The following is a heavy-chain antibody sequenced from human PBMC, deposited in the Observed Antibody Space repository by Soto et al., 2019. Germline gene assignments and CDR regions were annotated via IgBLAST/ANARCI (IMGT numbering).Heavy chain of an antibody. CDR2: IYYSGST. J-gene: IGHJ4*02. Sequence: SETLSLTCTVSGGSISSYYWSWIRQPPGKGLEWVGYIYYSGSTNYNPSLKSRVTISVDTSKNQFSLKLSSVTAADTAVYYCARGRYDYIWGSYRSFDYWGRGTLVTVSS. D-gene: IGHD3-16*02. CDR1: GGSISSYY. CDR3: ARGRYDYIWGSYRSFDY. V-gene: IGHV4-59*01.